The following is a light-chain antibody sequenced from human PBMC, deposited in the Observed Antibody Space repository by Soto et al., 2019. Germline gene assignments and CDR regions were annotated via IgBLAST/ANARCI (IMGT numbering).Light chain of an antibody. V-gene: IGKV3-15*01. Sequence: EIVMTQSPGTLSALPGQSATLPCRASQSVGTNLAWYQQKPGQAPRLLIYGASTRATGIPVRFSGSGSGTEFTLTISSLQSDDSAVYYCQQYNQWSPITFGQGTRLE. CDR2: GAS. J-gene: IGKJ5*01. CDR3: QQYNQWSPIT. CDR1: QSVGTN.